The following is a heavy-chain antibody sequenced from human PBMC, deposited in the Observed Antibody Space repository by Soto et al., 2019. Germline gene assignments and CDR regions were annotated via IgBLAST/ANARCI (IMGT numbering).Heavy chain of an antibody. CDR1: GFSFKDYY. J-gene: IGHJ5*02. CDR2: ITSSGGTT. CDR3: ARDKYTNYVNYFDL. Sequence: PGGSLRLSCAASGFSFKDYYMTWMRQTPGKGLEWISTITSSGGTTYYAASVKGRVTISRDNANNSLYLQMSGLRAEDTALYYCARDKYTNYVNYFDLWGRGTLVTVSS. D-gene: IGHD3-16*01. V-gene: IGHV3-11*01.